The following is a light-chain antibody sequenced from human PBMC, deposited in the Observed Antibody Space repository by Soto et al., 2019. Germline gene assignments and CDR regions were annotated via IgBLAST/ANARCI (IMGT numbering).Light chain of an antibody. V-gene: IGLV2-14*01. CDR1: NSDIGGYNY. CDR3: SSCASSNSLL. J-gene: IGLJ2*01. Sequence: QSVLTQPASVSGSPGQSITISCTGTNSDIGGYNYVSWYQHHPGKAPKLIIYEVNSRPSGVSNRFSGSKSGNTASLTISGLQTEDEADYYCSSCASSNSLLFGGGTKLTVL. CDR2: EVN.